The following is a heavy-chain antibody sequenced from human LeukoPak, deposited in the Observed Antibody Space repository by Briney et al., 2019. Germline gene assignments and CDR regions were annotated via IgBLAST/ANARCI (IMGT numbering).Heavy chain of an antibody. CDR3: ARLWELWAFDI. D-gene: IGHD1-26*01. CDR2: IYHSGST. Sequence: PETLSLTCTVSGGSINSGDYYWGWIRQPPGKGLEWIGSIYHSGSTYYNPSLKSRVTISVDTSKNQFSLKLSSVTAADTAVYYCARLWELWAFDIWGQGTMVTVSS. V-gene: IGHV4-39*07. CDR1: GGSINSGDYY. J-gene: IGHJ3*02.